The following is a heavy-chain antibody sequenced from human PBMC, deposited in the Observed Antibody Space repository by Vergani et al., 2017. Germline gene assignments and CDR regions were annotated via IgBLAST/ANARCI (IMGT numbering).Heavy chain of an antibody. D-gene: IGHD6-13*01. CDR3: AKDGIAAAGYHMYYFDY. CDR1: GFTFSSFG. Sequence: QVQLVESGGGVVQPGRSLNLPCAASGFTFSSFGLHWFRQAPGKGLDWVAVISYDGSNKYYPDSVKGRFTIPRDNSKNTLYLQMNSLRAEDTAVYYCAKDGIAAAGYHMYYFDYWGQGTLVTVSS. V-gene: IGHV3-30*18. J-gene: IGHJ4*02. CDR2: ISYDGSNK.